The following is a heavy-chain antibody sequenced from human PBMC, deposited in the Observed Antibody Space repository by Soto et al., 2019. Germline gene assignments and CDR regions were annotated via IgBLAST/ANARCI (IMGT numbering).Heavy chain of an antibody. Sequence: QVRLVQSGAEVKKPGASVKVSCKASGYTFTSYTIHWVRQAPGQRLEWMGCNNGGNGNTKYSQKFKVRDTMTRDTAATTAYRELSSLRSEDTAVYYCAREGRYGDYFDFWGQGTLVTVSS. J-gene: IGHJ4*02. CDR2: NNGGNGNT. V-gene: IGHV1-3*01. CDR3: AREGRYGDYFDF. D-gene: IGHD4-17*01. CDR1: GYTFTSYT.